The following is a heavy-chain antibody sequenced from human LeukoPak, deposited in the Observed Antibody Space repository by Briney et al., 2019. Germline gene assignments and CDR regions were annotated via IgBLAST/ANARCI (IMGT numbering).Heavy chain of an antibody. V-gene: IGHV4-39*01. J-gene: IGHJ3*02. CDR2: IYYSGST. Sequence: SETLSLTCTVSGGSISSSSYYWGWIRQPPGKGLEWIGSIYYSGSTYYNPSLKSRVTISVDTSKNQFSLKLSSVTAADTAVYYCARARIAAPLDAFDIWGQGTMVTVSS. CDR3: ARARIAAPLDAFDI. CDR1: GGSISSSSYY. D-gene: IGHD6-13*01.